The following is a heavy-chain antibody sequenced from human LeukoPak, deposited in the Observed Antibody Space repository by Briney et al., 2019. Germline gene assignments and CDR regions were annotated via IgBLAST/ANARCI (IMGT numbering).Heavy chain of an antibody. D-gene: IGHD6-19*01. Sequence: GGSLRLSCAASGFTFSSYAMSWVRQAPGKGLEWVSSISGSGGTPYYADSVKGRFTISRDNSKNTLYLQMNNLRAEDTAVYYCAKPSLGSCAWYVAFDIWGQGTMVTVSS. CDR2: ISGSGGTP. CDR3: AKPSLGSCAWYVAFDI. CDR1: GFTFSSYA. J-gene: IGHJ3*02. V-gene: IGHV3-23*01.